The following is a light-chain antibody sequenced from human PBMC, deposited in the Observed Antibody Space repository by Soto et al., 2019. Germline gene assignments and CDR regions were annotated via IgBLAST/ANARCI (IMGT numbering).Light chain of an antibody. J-gene: IGKJ3*01. CDR1: QSIRHY. V-gene: IGKV1-39*01. CDR2: AAS. CDR3: QQSSSPPLT. Sequence: DIQMTQSPSSLSASVGDRVTITCRASQSIRHYLNWYQQKPGKAPKVLIYAASSLQSGVPSRFSGSGSGTEFTLTISSLQPEDFATYYCQQSSSPPLTFGPGTKVDVK.